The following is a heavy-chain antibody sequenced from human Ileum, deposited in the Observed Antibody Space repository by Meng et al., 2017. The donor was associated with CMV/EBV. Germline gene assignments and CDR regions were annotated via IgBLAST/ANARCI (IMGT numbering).Heavy chain of an antibody. CDR2: INTRTGKE. CDR1: GDTFTSWP. CDR3: TRDYSYGGYTEFDY. Sequence: GDTFTSWPMSWVRQAPGKGLEWMGQINTRTGKEIYAQGFAGRFEFSLNTSVSTAYLQINSLKAEDTAMYYCTRDYSYGGYTEFDYWGQGTLVTVSS. D-gene: IGHD5-12*01. J-gene: IGHJ4*02. V-gene: IGHV7-4-1*02.